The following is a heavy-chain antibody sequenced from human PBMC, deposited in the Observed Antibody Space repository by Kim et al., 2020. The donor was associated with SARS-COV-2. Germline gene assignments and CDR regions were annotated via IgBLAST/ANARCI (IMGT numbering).Heavy chain of an antibody. D-gene: IGHD1-7*01. V-gene: IGHV1-2*02. CDR1: GYTFTGYY. CDR3: ARDITGTLGFDY. J-gene: IGHJ4*02. Sequence: ASVKVSCKAPGYTFTGYYMHWVRQAPGQGLEWMGWINPNSGGTNYAQKFQGRVTMTRDTSISTAYMELSRLRSDDTAVYYCARDITGTLGFDYWGQGTLVTVSS. CDR2: INPNSGGT.